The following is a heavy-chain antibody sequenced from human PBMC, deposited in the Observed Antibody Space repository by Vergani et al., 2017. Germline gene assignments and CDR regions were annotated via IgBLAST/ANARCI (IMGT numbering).Heavy chain of an antibody. V-gene: IGHV2-70*04. CDR3: AATKYYYDSSGYYEVAFDI. J-gene: IGHJ3*02. CDR1: GFSLSTSGMR. CDR2: IDWDDDK. D-gene: IGHD3-22*01. Sequence: QVTLKESGPALVKPTQTLTLTCTFSGFSLSTSGMRASWIRQPPGKALEWLARIDWDDDKFYSTSLKTRLTISKDTSKNQEVLTMTNMDPADTATYYCAATKYYYDSSGYYEVAFDIWGQGTMVTVSS.